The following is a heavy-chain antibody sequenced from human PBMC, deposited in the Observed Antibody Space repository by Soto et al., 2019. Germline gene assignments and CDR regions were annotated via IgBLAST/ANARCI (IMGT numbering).Heavy chain of an antibody. Sequence: GASVKVSCKASGYGFAGYWITWVRQKPGKGLEWMGRIDPSDSQTYYSPSFRGHVTISVTKSITTVFLQWSSLRASDTAMYYCARQIYDSDTGPNFQYYFDSWGQGTQVTVSS. CDR1: GYGFAGYW. CDR3: ARQIYDSDTGPNFQYYFDS. J-gene: IGHJ4*02. V-gene: IGHV5-10-1*01. D-gene: IGHD3-22*01. CDR2: IDPSDSQT.